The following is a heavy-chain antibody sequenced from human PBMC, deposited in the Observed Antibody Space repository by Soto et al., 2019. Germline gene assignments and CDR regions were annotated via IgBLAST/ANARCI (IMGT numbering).Heavy chain of an antibody. J-gene: IGHJ4*02. D-gene: IGHD3-3*01. CDR2: INSDGSTT. Sequence: EVQLVESGGGLVQPGGSLRLSCAVSGFTFSSHWMHWVRQAPGKGLMWVSRINSDGSTTNYADSVKGRFTISRDNAKKTLYLQMNSLRVDDTAVYYCARDSSPYYDFWSGFYTYFDYWGQGALVTVSS. V-gene: IGHV3-74*01. CDR1: GFTFSSHW. CDR3: ARDSSPYYDFWSGFYTYFDY.